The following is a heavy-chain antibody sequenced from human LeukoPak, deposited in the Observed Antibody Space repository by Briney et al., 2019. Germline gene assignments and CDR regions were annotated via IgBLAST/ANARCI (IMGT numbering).Heavy chain of an antibody. CDR1: GVSFNDFY. D-gene: IGHD4-17*01. Sequence: SETLSLTSAVSGVSFNDFYWSWVCQTPGKELELIVVVNQSGYTYDRPSLKSRVTLPIDTSRNKFTLNLRSVTVADSGIYYCTRMTTGHDYWGQGTLVTVSS. CDR3: TRMTTGHDY. CDR2: VNQSGYT. J-gene: IGHJ4*02. V-gene: IGHV4-34*01.